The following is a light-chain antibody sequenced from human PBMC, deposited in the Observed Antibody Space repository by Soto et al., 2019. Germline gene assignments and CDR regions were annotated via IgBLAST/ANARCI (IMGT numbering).Light chain of an antibody. CDR3: QSYDSSNQGAV. CDR2: EDN. CDR1: SGSIASNY. J-gene: IGLJ7*01. Sequence: NFLLTQPHSVSESPGKTVTISCTRSSGSIASNYVQWYQQRPGSAPTTVIYEDNQRPSGVPDRFSGSIDSSSNSASLTISGLKPDDEADYYCQSYDSSNQGAVFGGGTQLTVL. V-gene: IGLV6-57*04.